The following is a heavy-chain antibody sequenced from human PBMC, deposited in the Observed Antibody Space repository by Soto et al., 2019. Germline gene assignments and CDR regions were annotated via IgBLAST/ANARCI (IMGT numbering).Heavy chain of an antibody. CDR3: AALGYCSGGSCYSALTNWFDP. CDR1: GGSISSSNW. V-gene: IGHV4-4*02. Sequence: SETLSLTCAVSGGSISSSNWWSWVRQPPGKGLEWIGEIYHSGSTNYNPSLKSRVTISVDKSKNQFSLKLSSVTAADTAVYYCAALGYCSGGSCYSALTNWFDPWGQGTLVTVS. D-gene: IGHD2-15*01. J-gene: IGHJ5*02. CDR2: IYHSGST.